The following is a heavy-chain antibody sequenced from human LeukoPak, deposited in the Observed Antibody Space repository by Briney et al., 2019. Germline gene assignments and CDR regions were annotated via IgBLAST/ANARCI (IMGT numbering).Heavy chain of an antibody. CDR2: IYSGGST. CDR1: GFTVSSNY. D-gene: IGHD6-19*01. J-gene: IGHJ4*02. V-gene: IGHV3-66*04. CDR3: ARLDRYSSGWSPGGY. Sequence: GGSLRLSCAASGFTVSSNYMSWVRQAPGKGLEWVSVIYSGGSTYYADSVKGRFTISRDNSKNTLYLQMNSLRAEDTAVYYCARLDRYSSGWSPGGYWGQGTLVTASS.